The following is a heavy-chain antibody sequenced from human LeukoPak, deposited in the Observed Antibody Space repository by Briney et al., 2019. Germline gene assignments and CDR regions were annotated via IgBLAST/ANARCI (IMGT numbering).Heavy chain of an antibody. CDR1: GGSISSYY. CDR3: ARETLQGNAFDI. D-gene: IGHD5-24*01. Sequence: SETLSLTCTVSGGSISSYYWSWIRQPPGKGLEGIGYIYYSGSTNYNPSLKSRVTISVDTSKNQFSLKLSSVTAADTAVYYCARETLQGNAFDIWGQGTMVTVSS. CDR2: IYYSGST. J-gene: IGHJ3*02. V-gene: IGHV4-59*01.